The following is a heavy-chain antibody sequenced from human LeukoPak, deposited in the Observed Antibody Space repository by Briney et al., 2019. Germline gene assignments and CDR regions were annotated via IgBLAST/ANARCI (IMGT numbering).Heavy chain of an antibody. CDR2: INPNSGGT. CDR3: AREFEYSGYDYGFDY. D-gene: IGHD5-12*01. J-gene: IGHJ4*02. V-gene: IGHV1-2*04. CDR1: GYTFTGYY. Sequence: ASVKVSCKASGYTFTGYYMHWVRQAPGQGLEWMGWINPNSGGTNYAQKFQGWVTMTRDTSISTAYMELSRLRSDDTAVYYCAREFEYSGYDYGFDYWGQGTLVTVSS.